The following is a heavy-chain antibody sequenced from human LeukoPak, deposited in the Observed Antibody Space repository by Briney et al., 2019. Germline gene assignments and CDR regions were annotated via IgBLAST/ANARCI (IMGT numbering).Heavy chain of an antibody. CDR3: ARLPYYYDSSGRRGYYDY. CDR1: GYSFTSYW. V-gene: IGHV5-51*01. D-gene: IGHD3-22*01. Sequence: GESLKISCKGSGYSFTSYWIGWVRQMPGKGLEWMGIIHPGDSDTRYSPSFQGQVTISADKSISTAYLQWSSLKASDTAMYYCARLPYYYDSSGRRGYYDYWGQGTLVTVSS. J-gene: IGHJ4*02. CDR2: IHPGDSDT.